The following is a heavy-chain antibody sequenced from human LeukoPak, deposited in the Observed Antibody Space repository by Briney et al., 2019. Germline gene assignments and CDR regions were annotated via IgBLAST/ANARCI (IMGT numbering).Heavy chain of an antibody. D-gene: IGHD6-6*01. CDR1: GGSISSGGYY. CDR2: IHHSGST. CDR3: ARGIAAQLVY. J-gene: IGHJ4*02. V-gene: IGHV4-30-2*01. Sequence: SETLSLTCTVSGGSISSGGYYWSWIRQPPGKGLEWIGYIHHSGSTYYNPSLKSRVTISVDRSKNQFSLKLSSVTAADTAVYYCARGIAAQLVYWGRGTLVTVSS.